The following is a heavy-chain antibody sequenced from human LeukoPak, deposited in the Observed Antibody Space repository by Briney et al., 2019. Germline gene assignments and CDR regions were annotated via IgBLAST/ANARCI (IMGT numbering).Heavy chain of an antibody. D-gene: IGHD5/OR15-5a*01. J-gene: IGHJ4*02. CDR1: GFTLSSYS. V-gene: IGHV3-48*02. Sequence: GGSLRLSCAASGFTLSSYSMNWVRQAPGKGLEWVSYISSSSSTIYYAHSVKGRFTISRDNAKNSLYLQMNSLRDEDTAVYYCASESTDYFDYWGQGTLVTVSS. CDR3: ASESTDYFDY. CDR2: ISSSSSTI.